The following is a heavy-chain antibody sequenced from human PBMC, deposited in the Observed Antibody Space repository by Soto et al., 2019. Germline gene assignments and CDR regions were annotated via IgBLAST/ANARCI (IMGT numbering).Heavy chain of an antibody. J-gene: IGHJ6*02. CDR1: GYTFTSYG. CDR2: ISAYNGNT. CDR3: AREGYCISTSCRHYDYYGMDV. Sequence: QVQLVQSGAEVKKPRASVKVSCKASGYTFTSYGISWVRQAPGQGLEWMGWISAYNGNTNYAQKLQGRVTMTTDTSTSTAYMELRSLRSDDTAVYYCAREGYCISTSCRHYDYYGMDVWGQGTTVTVSS. V-gene: IGHV1-18*01. D-gene: IGHD2-2*01.